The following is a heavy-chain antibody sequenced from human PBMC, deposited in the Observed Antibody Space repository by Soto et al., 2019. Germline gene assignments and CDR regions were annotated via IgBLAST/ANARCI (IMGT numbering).Heavy chain of an antibody. D-gene: IGHD6-19*01. J-gene: IGHJ4*02. V-gene: IGHV3-30*18. CDR3: ANSIAVAGNFDY. CDR1: GFTFSSYG. Sequence: QVRLVESGGGVVQPGRSLRLSCAASGFTFSSYGMHWVRQAPGKGLEWVAVISYDGSNKYYADSVKGRFTISRDNSKNTLYLQMNSLRAEDTAVYYCANSIAVAGNFDYWGQGTLVTVSS. CDR2: ISYDGSNK.